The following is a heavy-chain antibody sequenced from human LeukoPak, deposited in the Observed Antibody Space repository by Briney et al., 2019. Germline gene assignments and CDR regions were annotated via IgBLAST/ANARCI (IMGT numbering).Heavy chain of an antibody. CDR1: GGSISSGGYC. Sequence: SRTLSLTCAVSGGSISSGGYCWGWVGQPPGKGVEWIGYIYHSGSNYYNPSLKRRVTISEKMSKKQFSLKKRSVAAADTAVYYCARAGQYYYDSSGYYLLDAFDIWGQGTMVTVSS. CDR3: ARAGQYYYDSSGYYLLDAFDI. D-gene: IGHD3-22*01. CDR2: IYHSGSN. V-gene: IGHV4-30-2*01. J-gene: IGHJ3*02.